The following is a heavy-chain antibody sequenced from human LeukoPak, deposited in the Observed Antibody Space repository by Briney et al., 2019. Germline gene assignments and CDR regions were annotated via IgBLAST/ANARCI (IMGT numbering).Heavy chain of an antibody. CDR2: TSAYIGNT. V-gene: IGHV1-18*01. CDR3: ARGDCSGGTCYSGDH. CDR1: GYTFTSYG. Sequence: ASVKVSCKASGYTFTSYGISWVRQAPGQGLEWMGWTSAYIGNTNYAQKLQGRVTMTTDTSTSTAYMELRSLRSDDTAVYYCARGDCSGGTCYSGDHWGQGTLVTVSS. J-gene: IGHJ4*02. D-gene: IGHD2-15*01.